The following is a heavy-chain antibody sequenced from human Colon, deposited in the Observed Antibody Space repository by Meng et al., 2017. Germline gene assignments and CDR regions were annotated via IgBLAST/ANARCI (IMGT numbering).Heavy chain of an antibody. V-gene: IGHV4-39*01. CDR1: GGSISGSSYY. CDR3: ARRPTGIDS. CDR2: IHYRGST. Sequence: QLQLQESGPGLVKPSETLSLSCTVSGGSISGSSYYWGWIRQPPGKGLEWSGSIHYRGSTYYKPSLKSRVTISIDTSKNQLSLMLRIVTAADTAVYYCARRPTGIDSWGQGTLVTVSS. D-gene: IGHD2-8*02. J-gene: IGHJ4*02.